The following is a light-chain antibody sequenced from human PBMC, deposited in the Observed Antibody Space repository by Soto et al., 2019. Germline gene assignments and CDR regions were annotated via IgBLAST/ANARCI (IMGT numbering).Light chain of an antibody. Sequence: LLTQSPGTLSLSPGERATLSCRASQSVSSSYLAWYQQKPGQAPTLLIYGASSRATGIPDRFSGSGSGTDFTLTIIRLEPEDFAVYYCQQYGSSPPTFGQGTKVDIK. CDR1: QSVSSSY. CDR3: QQYGSSPPT. V-gene: IGKV3-20*01. CDR2: GAS. J-gene: IGKJ1*01.